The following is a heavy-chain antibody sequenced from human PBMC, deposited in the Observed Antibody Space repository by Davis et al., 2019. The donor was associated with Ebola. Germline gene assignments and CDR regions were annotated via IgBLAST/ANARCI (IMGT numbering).Heavy chain of an antibody. CDR1: GGSFSGYY. D-gene: IGHD5-18*01. CDR2: INHSGST. V-gene: IGHV4-34*01. J-gene: IGHJ4*02. Sequence: MPSETLSLTCAVYGGSFSGYYWSWIRQPPGKGLEWIGEINHSGSTNYNPSLKSRVTISVDTSKNQFSPKLSSVTAADTAVYYCARDSGYSWGIDYWGQGTLVTVSS. CDR3: ARDSGYSWGIDY.